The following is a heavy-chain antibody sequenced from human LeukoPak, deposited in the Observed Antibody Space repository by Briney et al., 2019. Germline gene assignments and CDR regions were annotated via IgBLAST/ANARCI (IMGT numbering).Heavy chain of an antibody. D-gene: IGHD6-13*01. CDR3: ARVFGPRIAAAGYYFDY. V-gene: IGHV4-59*01. J-gene: IGHJ4*02. Sequence: SETLSLTCTVSGGSISSYYWSWIRQPPGKGLEWIGYIYYSGSTNYNPSLKSRVTISVDTSKNQFSLKLSSVTAADTAVYYCARVFGPRIAAAGYYFDYWDQGTLVTVSS. CDR1: GGSISSYY. CDR2: IYYSGST.